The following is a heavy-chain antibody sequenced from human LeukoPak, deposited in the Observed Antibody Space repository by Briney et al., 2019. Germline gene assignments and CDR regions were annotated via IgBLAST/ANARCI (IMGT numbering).Heavy chain of an antibody. V-gene: IGHV3-7*01. J-gene: IGHJ4*02. CDR3: AGDDILTASPRDY. CDR1: GFTFSSYW. D-gene: IGHD3-9*01. CDR2: IKQDGSEK. Sequence: GGSLSLSCAASGFTFSSYWMSWVRPAPGKGLEWVANIKQDGSEKYYLDSVKGRFTISRDNAKNSLYLQMNSLRAEDTAVYYCAGDDILTASPRDYWGQGTLVTVSS.